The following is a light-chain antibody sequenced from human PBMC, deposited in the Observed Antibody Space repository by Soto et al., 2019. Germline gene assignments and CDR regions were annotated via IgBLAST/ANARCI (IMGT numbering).Light chain of an antibody. CDR3: QQYGSSPVT. CDR1: QSFSSSY. Sequence: ELVLTQSPATLPLSPGVTDTLYCRASQSFSSSYLAWYQQKPGQAPKLLIYGASGRATGIPDRFRGGGAGTDFPLTISRLEREDFAVYYCQQYGSSPVTFGQGTKVESK. CDR2: GAS. V-gene: IGKV3-20*01. J-gene: IGKJ1*01.